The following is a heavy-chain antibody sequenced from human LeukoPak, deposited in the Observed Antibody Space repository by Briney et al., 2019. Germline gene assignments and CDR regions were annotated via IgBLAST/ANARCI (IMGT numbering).Heavy chain of an antibody. D-gene: IGHD6-13*01. V-gene: IGHV3-30-3*01. CDR1: GFTFSSYA. J-gene: IGHJ6*03. Sequence: GRSLRLSCSASGFTFSSYAMHWVRQAPGKGLEWVAVISYDGSNKYYADSVKGRFTISRDNSKNTLYLQMNSLRAEDTAVYYCAGSSHYYYYMDVWGKGTTVTVSS. CDR3: AGSSHYYYYMDV. CDR2: ISYDGSNK.